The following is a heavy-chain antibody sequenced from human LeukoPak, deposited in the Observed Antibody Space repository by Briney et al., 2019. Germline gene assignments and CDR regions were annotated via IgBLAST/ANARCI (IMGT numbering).Heavy chain of an antibody. CDR3: AKGKGYSGYPDLFDY. CDR2: IKSKTDGGTT. V-gene: IGHV3-15*01. J-gene: IGHJ4*02. Sequence: GGSLRLSCAASGFTFSNAWMSWVRQAPGKGLEWVGRIKSKTDGGTTDYAAPVKGRFTISRDDSKNTLYLQMNSLRAEDTAVYYCAKGKGYSGYPDLFDYWGQGTLVTVSS. D-gene: IGHD5-12*01. CDR1: GFTFSNAW.